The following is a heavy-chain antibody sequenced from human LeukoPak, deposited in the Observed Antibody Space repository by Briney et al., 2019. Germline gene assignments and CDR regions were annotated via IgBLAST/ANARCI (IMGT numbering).Heavy chain of an antibody. V-gene: IGHV3-66*02. D-gene: IGHD2-21*02. CDR2: IYSGGST. Sequence: GGSLRLSCAASGFTVSSNYMSWVRQARGKGLEWVSVIYSGGSTYYADSVKGRFTISRDNSKNTPYLQMNSLRAEDTAVYYCASETTATLTHDAFDIWGQGTMVTVSS. CDR1: GFTVSSNY. J-gene: IGHJ3*02. CDR3: ASETTATLTHDAFDI.